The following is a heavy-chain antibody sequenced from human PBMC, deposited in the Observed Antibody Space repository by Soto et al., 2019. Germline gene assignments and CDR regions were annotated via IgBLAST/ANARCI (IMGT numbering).Heavy chain of an antibody. CDR1: GFTFSSYA. J-gene: IGHJ4*02. CDR3: AKNPAYYYDSSGYYYFDY. D-gene: IGHD3-22*01. Sequence: GGSLRLSCAASGFTFSSYAMSWVRQAPGKGLEWVSAISGSGDSTYYADSVKGRFTISRDNSKNTLYLQMNSLGAEDTAVYYCAKNPAYYYDSSGYYYFDYWGQGTLFTVSS. CDR2: ISGSGDST. V-gene: IGHV3-23*01.